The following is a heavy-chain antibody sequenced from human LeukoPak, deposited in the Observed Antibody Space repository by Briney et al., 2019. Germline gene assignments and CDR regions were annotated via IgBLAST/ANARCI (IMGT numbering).Heavy chain of an antibody. CDR1: GDSISSYF. D-gene: IGHD1-26*01. V-gene: IGHV4-59*01. CDR2: VHYREKT. Sequence: SETLSLTCSVSGDSISSYFWSWIRQPPGKGLEWVAYVHYREKTNYNPSLKRRVSISLDTSKNQISLKLSSVTAADTAVYYCARDRRWELLHAFDIWGQGTVVSVSS. J-gene: IGHJ3*02. CDR3: ARDRRWELLHAFDI.